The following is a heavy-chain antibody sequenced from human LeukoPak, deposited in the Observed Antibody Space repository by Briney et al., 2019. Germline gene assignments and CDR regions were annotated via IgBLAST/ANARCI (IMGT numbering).Heavy chain of an antibody. CDR1: GFTFSRYW. CDR2: INGDGSSA. D-gene: IGHD1-26*01. V-gene: IGHV3-74*01. J-gene: IGHJ5*02. Sequence: GGSLRLSCAASGFTFSRYWMHWVRQAPGKGLVWVSRINGDGSSATYADSVKGRFTISRDNAKNSLYLQMNSLRAEDTALYYCARDSPTSGSYSNWFDPWGQGTLVTVSS. CDR3: ARDSPTSGSYSNWFDP.